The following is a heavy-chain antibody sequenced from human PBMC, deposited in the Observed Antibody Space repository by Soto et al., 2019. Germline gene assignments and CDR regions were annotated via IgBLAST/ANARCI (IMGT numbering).Heavy chain of an antibody. Sequence: QTLSLTFAISGDSVSSNSAAWNLIMQSPSRGLEWLGRTYYRSKWYNDYAVSVKSRITINPDTSKNQFSLQLNSVTPEDTAVYYCARVRSGSSKGFDYWGQGTLVTVSS. V-gene: IGHV6-1*01. D-gene: IGHD1-26*01. CDR2: TYYRSKWYN. CDR1: GDSVSSNSAA. CDR3: ARVRSGSSKGFDY. J-gene: IGHJ4*02.